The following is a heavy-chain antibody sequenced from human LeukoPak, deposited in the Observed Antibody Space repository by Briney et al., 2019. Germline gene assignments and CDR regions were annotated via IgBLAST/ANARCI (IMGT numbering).Heavy chain of an antibody. CDR2: ISNSGGST. V-gene: IGHV3-23*01. CDR3: AKERMAAAGFDP. J-gene: IGHJ5*02. Sequence: GGSLRLSCAASGFTFNSYAMSWVRQAPGKGLEWVSTISNSGGSTYYADSVKGRFTISRDNSKNTLYLQLNSLRAEDTAVYHCAKERMAAAGFDPWGQGTLVTVSS. D-gene: IGHD6-13*01. CDR1: GFTFNSYA.